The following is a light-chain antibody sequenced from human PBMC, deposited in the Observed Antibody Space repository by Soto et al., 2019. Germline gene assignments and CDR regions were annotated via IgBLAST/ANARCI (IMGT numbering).Light chain of an antibody. CDR3: LQSDSFPFT. CDR2: SAS. Sequence: DIQMTQSPSYVSASEGDRATITCRTSQDIITWLAWFQQKPGKAPRLLLYSASTLQRGVPSRFRGSGSGTEFSLTVHRLQPEDVAIFFCLQSDSFPFTFGLGTKVD. J-gene: IGKJ3*01. CDR1: QDIITW. V-gene: IGKV1-12*01.